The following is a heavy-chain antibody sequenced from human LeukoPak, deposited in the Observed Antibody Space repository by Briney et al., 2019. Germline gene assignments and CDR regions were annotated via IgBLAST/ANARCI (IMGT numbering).Heavy chain of an antibody. D-gene: IGHD3-3*01. V-gene: IGHV4-34*01. CDR3: ARQLLESYYDFWSGYDQVAAFDI. CDR1: GGSFSGYY. Sequence: SETLSLTCAVYGGSFSGYYWSWIRQPPGKGLEWIGEINHSGSTNYNPSLKSRVTISVDTSKNQFSLKLSSVTAADTAVYYCARQLLESYYDFWSGYDQVAAFDIWGQGTMVTVSS. CDR2: INHSGST. J-gene: IGHJ3*02.